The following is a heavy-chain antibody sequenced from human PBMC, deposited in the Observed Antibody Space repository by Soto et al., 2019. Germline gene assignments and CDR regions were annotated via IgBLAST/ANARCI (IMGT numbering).Heavy chain of an antibody. V-gene: IGHV3-30*18. CDR2: ISYDGETK. D-gene: IGHD3-3*01. J-gene: IGHJ3*01. CDR1: GVTFRTYG. CDR3: AKSDKGVFGVVMSPALDPFDV. Sequence: ESGGGVVQPGRSLRLSCVVSGVTFRTYGIHWVRQAPGKGLEWVAVISYDGETKFYAESVKGRFTISKDTSKNTVFLQMNSLATEDTALYFCAKSDKGVFGVVMSPALDPFDVWGQGTLVAVSS.